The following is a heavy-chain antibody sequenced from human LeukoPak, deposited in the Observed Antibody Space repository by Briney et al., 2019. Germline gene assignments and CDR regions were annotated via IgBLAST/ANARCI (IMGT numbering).Heavy chain of an antibody. D-gene: IGHD5-12*01. Sequence: PGGSLGLSCGVSGFTFSSYCMSGVTQAPAKGRVWGAVICYDGSNKYCADSVKSRFTISRDNSKNTLYLQMNSLRAEDTAVYYCARDLGYSGFTTQPSGYYGMDVWGQGTTVTVSS. V-gene: IGHV3-30-3*01. J-gene: IGHJ6*02. CDR3: ARDLGYSGFTTQPSGYYGMDV. CDR1: GFTFSSYC. CDR2: ICYDGSNK.